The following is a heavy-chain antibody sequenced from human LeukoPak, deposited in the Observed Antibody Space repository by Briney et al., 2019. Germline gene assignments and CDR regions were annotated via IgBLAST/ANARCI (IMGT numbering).Heavy chain of an antibody. CDR3: ARRGNFDY. Sequence: SETLSLTCTVSGGSITAYYWNWIRQPPGKGLEWIGCSHYTGNTNHNPSLKSRVTISVDTSKNQFSLRLSSVTAADTAVYYCARRGNFDYWGQGTLVTVSS. D-gene: IGHD3-10*01. CDR2: SHYTGNT. CDR1: GGSITAYY. V-gene: IGHV4-59*12. J-gene: IGHJ4*02.